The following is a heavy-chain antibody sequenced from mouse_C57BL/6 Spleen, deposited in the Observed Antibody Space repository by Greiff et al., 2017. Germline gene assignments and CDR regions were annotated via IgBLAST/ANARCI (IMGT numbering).Heavy chain of an antibody. CDR2: IRNKANNHAT. CDR3: TRPIYSNFYYAMDY. V-gene: IGHV6-6*01. D-gene: IGHD2-5*01. Sequence: EVMLVESGGGLVQPGGSMKLSCAASGFTFSDAWMDWVRQSPEKGLEWVAEIRNKANNHATYYAESVKGRFTISRDDSKSSVYLQMNSLRAEDTGIYYCTRPIYSNFYYAMDYWGQGTSVTVSS. CDR1: GFTFSDAW. J-gene: IGHJ4*01.